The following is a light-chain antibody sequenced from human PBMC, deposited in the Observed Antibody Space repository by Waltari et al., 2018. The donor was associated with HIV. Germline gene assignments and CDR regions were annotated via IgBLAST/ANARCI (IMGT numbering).Light chain of an antibody. V-gene: IGLV1-44*01. CDR3: AAWDARLNEYL. Sequence: QSVLTQPHSASGPPGQRVILSCSGSNSNVGSDVVNWYQQLPGTAPKLLIYGDKERPSGVPDRFSGSKSGASASLAISDLQSEDEAEYYCAAWDARLNEYLFGTGTKVTVL. CDR2: GDK. J-gene: IGLJ1*01. CDR1: NSNVGSDV.